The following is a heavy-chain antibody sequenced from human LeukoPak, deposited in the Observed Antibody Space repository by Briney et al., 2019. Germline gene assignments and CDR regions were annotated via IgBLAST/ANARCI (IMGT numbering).Heavy chain of an antibody. CDR1: GFTFSSYW. CDR2: INSDGSST. D-gene: IGHD3-3*01. Sequence: GGSLRLSCAASGFTFSSYWMHWVRQAPGKGLVWVSRINSDGSSTSYADSVKGRFTISRDNAKNTLYLQMNSLRAEDTAVYYCASSLHDEHGYYDFWSGYFRPHYYYYMDVWGKGTTVTVSS. CDR3: ASSLHDEHGYYDFWSGYFRPHYYYYMDV. V-gene: IGHV3-74*01. J-gene: IGHJ6*03.